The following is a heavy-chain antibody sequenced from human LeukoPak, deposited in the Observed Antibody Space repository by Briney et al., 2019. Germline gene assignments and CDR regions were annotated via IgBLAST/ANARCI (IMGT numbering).Heavy chain of an antibody. CDR1: GFTFSRYS. Sequence: PGGSLRLSCAASGFTFSRYSMNWVRQAPGKGLEGVSGIYSGGSTYYGDSVKGRFPISRDNATNTLYLQMNSLSAEDTAVYYCARAAGAVYSSGWYAWAYWGQGTLVTVSS. CDR2: IYSGGST. D-gene: IGHD6-13*01. V-gene: IGHV3-66*01. CDR3: ARAAGAVYSSGWYAWAY. J-gene: IGHJ4*02.